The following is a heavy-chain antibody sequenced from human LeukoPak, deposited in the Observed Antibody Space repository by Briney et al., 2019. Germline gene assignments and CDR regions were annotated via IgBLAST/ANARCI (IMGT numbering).Heavy chain of an antibody. D-gene: IGHD3-9*01. CDR1: GGTFSSYA. J-gene: IGHJ4*02. CDR3: ARGLTLRYFDWLYY. CDR2: IIPIFGTA. Sequence: SVKGSCKASGGTFSSYAISWVRQAPGQGLEWMGGIIPIFGTANYAQKFQGRVTITADKSTSTAYMELSSLRSEDTAVYYCARGLTLRYFDWLYYWGQGTLVTVSS. V-gene: IGHV1-69*06.